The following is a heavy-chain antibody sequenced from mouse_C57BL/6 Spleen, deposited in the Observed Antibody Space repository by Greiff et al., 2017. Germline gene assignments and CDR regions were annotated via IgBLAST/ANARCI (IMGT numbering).Heavy chain of an antibody. CDR3: GRVYDYDEGCAMDY. CDR1: GFTFSSYA. D-gene: IGHD2-4*01. CDR2: ISDGGSYT. V-gene: IGHV5-4*03. Sequence: EVNVVESGGGLVKPGGSLKLSCAASGFTFSSYALSWVRQTQEKRLEWVATISDGGSYTNYPDNVKGRFTISRDNAKNNLYLQMRHLKSEDTAIYYCGRVYDYDEGCAMDYWGQGTTVTVSS. J-gene: IGHJ4*01.